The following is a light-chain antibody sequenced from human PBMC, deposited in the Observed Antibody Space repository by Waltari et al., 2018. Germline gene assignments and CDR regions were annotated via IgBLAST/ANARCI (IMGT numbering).Light chain of an antibody. CDR1: QSVSRN. Sequence: ELVMTQSPATLSVSPGERATLSCRASQSVSRNLAWYQQKPGQAPRLLIYGASTRATGIPARFSGSGSGTEFTLTISSLQSEEFAVYYCQQYNNWPRTFGQGTKVEIK. CDR3: QQYNNWPRT. J-gene: IGKJ1*01. V-gene: IGKV3-15*01. CDR2: GAS.